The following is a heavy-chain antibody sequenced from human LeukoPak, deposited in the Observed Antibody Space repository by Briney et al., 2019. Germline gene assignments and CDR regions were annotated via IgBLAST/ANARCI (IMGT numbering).Heavy chain of an antibody. D-gene: IGHD2-8*01. CDR1: GGSFSGYY. CDR2: INHSGST. V-gene: IGHV4-34*01. CDR3: ARGPSGVAFI. J-gene: IGHJ3*02. Sequence: SETLSLTCAVYGGSFSGYYWSWIRQPPGKGLEWIGEINHSGSTNYNPPLKSRVTISVDTSKNQFSLKLSSVTAADTAVYYCARGPSGVAFIWGQGTMVTVSS.